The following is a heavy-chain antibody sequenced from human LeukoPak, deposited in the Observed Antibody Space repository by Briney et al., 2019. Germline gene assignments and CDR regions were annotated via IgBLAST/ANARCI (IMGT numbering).Heavy chain of an antibody. CDR2: ISSSSTI. CDR1: GFTFSSYS. Sequence: GGSLRLSCAASGFTFSSYSMIWVRQAPGKGLEWVSYISSSSTIYYADSVKGRFTISRDNAKNSLYLQMNSLRDEDTAVYYCARDPERGYSYGFFDYWGQGTLVTVSS. CDR3: ARDPERGYSYGFFDY. J-gene: IGHJ4*02. V-gene: IGHV3-48*02. D-gene: IGHD5-18*01.